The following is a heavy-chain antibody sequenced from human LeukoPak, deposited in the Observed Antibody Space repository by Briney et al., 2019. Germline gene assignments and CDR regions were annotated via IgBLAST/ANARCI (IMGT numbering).Heavy chain of an antibody. J-gene: IGHJ6*02. Sequence: PSETLSLTCAVYGGSFSGYYWSWIRQPPGKGLEWIGEINHSGSTNHNPSLKSRVTISVDTSKNQFSLKLSSVTAADTAVYYCARGPLLLWFGNYHYGMDVWGQGTTVTVSS. CDR2: INHSGST. CDR1: GGSFSGYY. V-gene: IGHV4-34*01. CDR3: ARGPLLLWFGNYHYGMDV. D-gene: IGHD3-10*01.